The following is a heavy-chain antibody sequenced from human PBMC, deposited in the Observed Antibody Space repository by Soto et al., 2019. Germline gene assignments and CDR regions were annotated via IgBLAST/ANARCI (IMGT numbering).Heavy chain of an antibody. D-gene: IGHD1-7*01. CDR1: GGSISSGGYY. J-gene: IGHJ6*02. Sequence: QVQLQESGPGLVKPSQTLSLTCTVSGGSISSGGYYWSWIRQHPGKGLEWIGYIYYSGSTYYNPSLKGRVTISVDTSKNQFSLKLSSVTAADTAVYYCARVSGTTVYYYGMDVWGQGTTVTVSS. CDR3: ARVSGTTVYYYGMDV. V-gene: IGHV4-31*03. CDR2: IYYSGST.